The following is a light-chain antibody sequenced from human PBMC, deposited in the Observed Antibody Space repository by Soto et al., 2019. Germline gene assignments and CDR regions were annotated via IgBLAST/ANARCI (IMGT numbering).Light chain of an antibody. Sequence: EVVLTQSPGTLSLSPGEGATLSCRASQSISRLYLSWYQQKPGQPPRLLIYDGSTRATGIPDRFSGSGSGTDFTLTISRLEPEDFAVYYCQQYGSSTGTFGQGTKVDIK. CDR1: QSISRLY. V-gene: IGKV3-20*01. CDR3: QQYGSSTGT. J-gene: IGKJ1*01. CDR2: DGS.